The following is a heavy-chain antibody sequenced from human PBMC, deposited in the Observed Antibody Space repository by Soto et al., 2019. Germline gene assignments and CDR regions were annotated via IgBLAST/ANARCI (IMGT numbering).Heavy chain of an antibody. CDR2: TSNSGST. D-gene: IGHD2-2*01. CDR1: GGSITSSGYY. CDR3: ARGGGSTKVDY. Sequence: QVQLQESGPGLVKPSQTLSLTCTVSGGSITSSGYYWSWIRQHPGEGLEWIGFTSNSGSTSYNPSLKSRVTISVDTSLNQFPLTLKSVTAADTAVYYCARGGGSTKVDYWGQGTLVTVSP. V-gene: IGHV4-31*03. J-gene: IGHJ4*02.